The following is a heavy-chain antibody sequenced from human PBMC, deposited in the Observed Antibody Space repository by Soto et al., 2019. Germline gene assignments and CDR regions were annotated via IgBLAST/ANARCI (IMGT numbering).Heavy chain of an antibody. V-gene: IGHV3-23*01. D-gene: IGHD3-3*02. CDR1: GFTFSRFS. CDR3: AKDQRKQAIFGLGTVC. J-gene: IGHJ1*01. CDR2: ISGSGRTT. Sequence: GGSLRLSCAVSGFTFSRFSITWVRQVPWKGLEWVSAISGSGRTTYYADSVKRRFTVSTDNSNNTLYLQMNSLRAEDTAVYYCAKDQRKQAIFGLGTVCWGQGTLVTGSS.